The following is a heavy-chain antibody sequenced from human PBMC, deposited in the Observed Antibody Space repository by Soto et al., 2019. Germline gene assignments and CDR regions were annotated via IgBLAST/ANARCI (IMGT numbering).Heavy chain of an antibody. CDR2: INHSGST. Sequence: SETLSLTCAVYGGSFSGYYWSWIRQPPGKGLEWIGEINHSGSTNYNPSLKSRVTISVDTSKNQFSLKLSSVTAADTAVYYCARWELTGDFWAFDIWGQGTMVTVSS. D-gene: IGHD7-27*01. CDR3: ARWELTGDFWAFDI. V-gene: IGHV4-34*01. J-gene: IGHJ3*02. CDR1: GGSFSGYY.